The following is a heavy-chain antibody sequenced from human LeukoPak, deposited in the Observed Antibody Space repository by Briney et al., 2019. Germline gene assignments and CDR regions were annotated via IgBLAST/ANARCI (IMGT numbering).Heavy chain of an antibody. V-gene: IGHV4-34*01. J-gene: IGHJ4*02. D-gene: IGHD1-26*01. CDR2: INHSGST. CDR1: GGSFSGYY. Sequence: PSETLSLTCAVYGGSFSGYYWSWIRQPPGKGLEWIGEINHSGSTNYNPSLKSRVTISVDTSKNQFSLKLSSVTAADTAVYYCKWELPNIIDYWGQGTLVIVSS. CDR3: KWELPNIIDY.